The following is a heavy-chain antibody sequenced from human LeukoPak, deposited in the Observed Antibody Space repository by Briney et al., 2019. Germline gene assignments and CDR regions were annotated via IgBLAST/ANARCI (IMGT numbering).Heavy chain of an antibody. Sequence: ASVQVSCKASGYTFNRHGIAWVRQAPGQGLEWMGWISCYNGDTNYAQKVQGRVTMTTDTSTSTAYMELRSLTSDDTAVYYCARDPSNSGGWSPYFDYWGQGALVTVSS. CDR3: ARDPSNSGGWSPYFDY. CDR2: ISCYNGDT. J-gene: IGHJ4*02. CDR1: GYTFNRHG. D-gene: IGHD6-19*01. V-gene: IGHV1-18*01.